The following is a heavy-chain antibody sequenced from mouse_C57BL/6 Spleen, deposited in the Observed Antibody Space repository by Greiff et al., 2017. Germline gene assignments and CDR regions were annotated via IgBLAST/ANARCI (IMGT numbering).Heavy chain of an antibody. CDR1: GFNIKNTY. D-gene: IGHD2-2*01. V-gene: IGHV14-3*01. Sequence: EVQRVESVAELVRPGASVKLSCTASGFNIKNTYMHWVKQRPEQGLEWIGRIDPANGNTKYAPKFQGKATITADTSSNTAYLQLSSLTSEDTAIYYCASLSYGYDVGAYWGQGTTLTVSS. CDR3: ASLSYGYDVGAY. J-gene: IGHJ2*01. CDR2: IDPANGNT.